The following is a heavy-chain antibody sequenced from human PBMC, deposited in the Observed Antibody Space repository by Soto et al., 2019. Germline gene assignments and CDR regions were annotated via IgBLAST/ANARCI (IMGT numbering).Heavy chain of an antibody. CDR2: ISYDGSNK. CDR3: ARNTMARSGIAAAAEYFQH. V-gene: IGHV3-30-3*01. J-gene: IGHJ1*01. CDR1: GFTFSSYA. Sequence: QVQLVESGGGVVQPGRSLRLSCAASGFTFSSYAMHWVRQAPGKGLEWVAVISYDGSNKYYADSVKGRFTISRDNSKNTLYLQMNSLRAEDTAVYYCARNTMARSGIAAAAEYFQHWGQGTLVTVSS. D-gene: IGHD6-13*01.